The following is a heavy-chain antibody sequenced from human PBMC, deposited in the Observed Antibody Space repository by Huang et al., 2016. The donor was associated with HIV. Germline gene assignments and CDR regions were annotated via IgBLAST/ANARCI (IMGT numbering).Heavy chain of an antibody. J-gene: IGHJ4*02. CDR1: GYTFTNYD. CDR3: ARSAYGDLDY. CDR2: MNPNTGNT. Sequence: QVHLVQSGAEVKKPGASVKVSCKASGYTFTNYDTNWVRQAPGRGVEGMGWMNPNTGNTGCAQSFQGRVTMTRKTSITTAYMELTSLTSEDTAVYYCARSAYGDLDYWGLGTLVIVSS. D-gene: IGHD4-17*01. V-gene: IGHV1-8*02.